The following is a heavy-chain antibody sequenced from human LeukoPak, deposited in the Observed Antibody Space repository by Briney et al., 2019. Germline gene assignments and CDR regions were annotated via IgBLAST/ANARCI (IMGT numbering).Heavy chain of an antibody. D-gene: IGHD3-10*01. Sequence: SQTLSLTCSVSGGSISSGDYYWSWIRQTPGKGLEWIGNIYYSGSTNYNASLKSRITISLDTSRNQFSLKLTSGTAADTAVYFCARDSALLWFGELDSWGQGTVVTVSS. J-gene: IGHJ4*02. CDR2: IYYSGST. CDR1: GGSISSGDYY. CDR3: ARDSALLWFGELDS. V-gene: IGHV4-30-4*01.